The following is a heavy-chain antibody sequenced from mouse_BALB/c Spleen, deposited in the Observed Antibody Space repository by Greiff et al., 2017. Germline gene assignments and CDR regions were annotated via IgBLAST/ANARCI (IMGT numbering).Heavy chain of an antibody. CDR1: GYSITSVYY. CDR2: ISYDGSN. Sequence: DVQLVESGPGLVKPSQSLSLTCSVTGYSITSVYYWNWIRQFPGNKLEWMGYISYDGSNNYNPSLKNRISITRDTSKNQFFLKLNSVTTEDTATYYCARVDGYYGFADWGQGTLVTVSA. J-gene: IGHJ3*01. V-gene: IGHV3-6*02. CDR3: ARVDGYYGFAD. D-gene: IGHD2-3*01.